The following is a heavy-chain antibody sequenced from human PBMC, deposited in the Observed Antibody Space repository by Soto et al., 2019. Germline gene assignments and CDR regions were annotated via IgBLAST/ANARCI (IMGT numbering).Heavy chain of an antibody. CDR1: GDTFKSYR. Sequence: QVQLVQSGAEVKKPGSSVKVSCKVSGDTFKSYRFSWVRQAPGQGLEWMGGITPVFGTPDYAQKFQGRVTVTADRSTITVYMELCRLKSEDSAVYYCARDLPSLEIRSYGMDVWGQGTTVTVSS. CDR3: ARDLPSLEIRSYGMDV. D-gene: IGHD3-10*01. J-gene: IGHJ6*02. CDR2: ITPVFGTP. V-gene: IGHV1-69*06.